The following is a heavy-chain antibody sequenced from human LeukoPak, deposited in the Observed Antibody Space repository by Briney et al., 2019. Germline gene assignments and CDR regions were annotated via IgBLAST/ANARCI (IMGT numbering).Heavy chain of an antibody. V-gene: IGHV4-59*01. D-gene: IGHD1-1*01. Sequence: SETLSLTCAVSGGSISNYYWSWVRQSPEKGLEWIGYIYYSGHTNYNPSLKSRVTMSVDTSKNQFSLKLTSVTAADTAVYYCARGGTRDNWVYYIDYWGQGTLVTVSS. CDR1: GGSISNYY. J-gene: IGHJ4*02. CDR2: IYYSGHT. CDR3: ARGGTRDNWVYYIDY.